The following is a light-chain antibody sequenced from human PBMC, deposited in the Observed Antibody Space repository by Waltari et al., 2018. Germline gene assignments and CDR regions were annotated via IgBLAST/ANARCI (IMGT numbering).Light chain of an antibody. J-gene: IGKJ5*01. CDR2: PAS. V-gene: IGKV1-12*01. Sequence: DIQMTQSPSSVSASVGDRVTITCRASQGVSNWLAWYQQKPGKAPKLLIYPASTLQSGVPSRFSGSGSGTDFTLTISSLQPEDFATYYCQQANSFPITIGQGTRLEIK. CDR3: QQANSFPIT. CDR1: QGVSNW.